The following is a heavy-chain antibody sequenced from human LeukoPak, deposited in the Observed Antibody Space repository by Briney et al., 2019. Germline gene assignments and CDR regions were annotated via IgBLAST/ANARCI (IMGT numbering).Heavy chain of an antibody. CDR1: GFTFSSFA. V-gene: IGHV3-30-3*01. D-gene: IGHD6-13*01. J-gene: IGHJ4*02. Sequence: GSLRLSCAASGFTFSSFAVHWVRQAPGKGLEWMAVISYDGSNKYYADSVKGRFTISRDNSKNTLYLQMNSLRTEDTAVYYCVRGAQLIAAGIIDYWGQGTLVTVSS. CDR3: VRGAQLIAAGIIDY. CDR2: ISYDGSNK.